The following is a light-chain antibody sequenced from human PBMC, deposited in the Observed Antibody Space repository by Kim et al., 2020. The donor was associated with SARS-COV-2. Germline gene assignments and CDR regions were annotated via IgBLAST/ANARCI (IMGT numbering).Light chain of an antibody. V-gene: IGLV4-69*01. CDR3: QTWGTGIVV. Sequence: SVKLPCNVSSGHSSYAIAWHQQQPGKGPRYLMKLNSDGSHRKGDGIPDRFSGSSSGAERYLTISSLQSEDEADYYCQTWGTGIVVFGGGTQLTVL. CDR2: LNSDGSH. J-gene: IGLJ2*01. CDR1: SGHSSYA.